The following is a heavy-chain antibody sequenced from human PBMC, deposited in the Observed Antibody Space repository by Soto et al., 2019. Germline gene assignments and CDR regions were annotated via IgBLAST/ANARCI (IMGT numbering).Heavy chain of an antibody. CDR1: GYTFTSYA. J-gene: IGHJ4*02. CDR3: ARVRATEILRYFDWLLSYFDY. Sequence: GASVKVSCKASGYTFTSYAMHWVRQAPGQRLEWMGWINAGNGNTKYSQKFQGRVTITRDTSASTAYMELSSLRSEDTAVYYCARVRATEILRYFDWLLSYFDYWGQGTLVTVSS. V-gene: IGHV1-3*01. D-gene: IGHD3-9*01. CDR2: INAGNGNT.